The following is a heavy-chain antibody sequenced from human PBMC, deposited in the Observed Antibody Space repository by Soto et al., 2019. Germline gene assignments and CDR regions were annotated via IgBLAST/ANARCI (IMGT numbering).Heavy chain of an antibody. D-gene: IGHD3-10*01. CDR2: IWYDGSNK. Sequence: PGGSLRLSCAASGFTFSSYGMHWVRQAPGKGLEWVAVIWYDGSNKYYADSVKGRFTISRDNSKNTLYLQMNSLRAEDTAVYYCARDRGPAEYYYYGMDVWGQGTTVTVSS. J-gene: IGHJ6*02. CDR3: ARDRGPAEYYYYGMDV. CDR1: GFTFSSYG. V-gene: IGHV3-33*01.